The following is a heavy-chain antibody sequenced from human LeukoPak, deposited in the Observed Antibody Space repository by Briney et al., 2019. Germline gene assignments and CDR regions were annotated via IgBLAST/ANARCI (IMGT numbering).Heavy chain of an antibody. CDR3: ARADQLTIVGATCLDY. D-gene: IGHD1-26*01. CDR1: GFTFSSYW. CDR2: INSDGSST. Sequence: GGSLRLSCAASGFTFSSYWIHWVRQAPGKGLVWVSRINSDGSSTSYADSVKGRFTISRDNAKNTLYLQMNSLRAEDTAVYYCARADQLTIVGATCLDYWGQGTLVTVSS. V-gene: IGHV3-74*01. J-gene: IGHJ4*02.